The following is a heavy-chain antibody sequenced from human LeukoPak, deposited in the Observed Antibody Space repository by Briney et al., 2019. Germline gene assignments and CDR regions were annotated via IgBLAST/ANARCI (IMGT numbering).Heavy chain of an antibody. V-gene: IGHV1-46*01. CDR1: GYTFTSYY. D-gene: IGHD6-25*01. CDR2: INPSGGST. Sequence: ASVKVSCKASGYTFTSYYMHWVRQAPGQGLEWMGIINPSGGSTSYAQTFQGRVTMTRDMSTSTVYMELSSLRAEDTAVYYCARGLTATPTGHDYWGQGTLVTVSS. J-gene: IGHJ4*02. CDR3: ARGLTATPTGHDY.